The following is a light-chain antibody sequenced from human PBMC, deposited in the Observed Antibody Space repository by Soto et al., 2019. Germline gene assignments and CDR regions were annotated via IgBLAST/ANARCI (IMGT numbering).Light chain of an antibody. V-gene: IGLV2-8*01. Sequence: QSVLTQPPSASGSPGQSVTISCTGTKNDIGVYDFVSWYQHHPGKAPRLIIYEVVQRPSGVPDRFSGSKSGNTASLTVSGLQTEDEADYYCTSYTSSFTHLFGTGTKVTVL. CDR1: KNDIGVYDF. CDR3: TSYTSSFTHL. CDR2: EVV. J-gene: IGLJ1*01.